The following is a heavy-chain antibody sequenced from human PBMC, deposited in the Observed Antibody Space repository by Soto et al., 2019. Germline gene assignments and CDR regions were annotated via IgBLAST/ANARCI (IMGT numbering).Heavy chain of an antibody. Sequence: SLKVSCKTSGYTFSSYAISWVRHTPGQGLEWMGGIIPIFGTANYAQKFQGRVTITADESTSTAYMELSSLRSEDTAVYYCARDRGDSSGWSEYWGQGTLVTVSS. CDR1: GYTFSSYA. CDR2: IIPIFGTA. CDR3: ARDRGDSSGWSEY. V-gene: IGHV1-69*13. J-gene: IGHJ4*02. D-gene: IGHD6-19*01.